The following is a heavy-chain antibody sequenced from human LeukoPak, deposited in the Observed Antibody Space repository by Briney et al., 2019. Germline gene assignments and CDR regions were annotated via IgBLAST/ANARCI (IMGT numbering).Heavy chain of an antibody. CDR2: INHRGSS. J-gene: IGHJ4*02. D-gene: IGHD2-15*01. V-gene: IGHV4-34*01. CDR1: GGSFSGYY. CDR3: ARDKFCSDTGSCNIGLFDF. Sequence: SETLSLTCGVFGGSFSGYYWTWLRQHPGKGLEWIGQINHRGSSHYNPSLRSRVTISVDTSKTQFSLKLTSVTAADTAVYYCARDKFCSDTGSCNIGLFDFWGQGALVTVSS.